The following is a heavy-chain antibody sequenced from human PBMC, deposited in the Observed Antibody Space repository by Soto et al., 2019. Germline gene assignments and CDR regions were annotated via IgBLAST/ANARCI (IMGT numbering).Heavy chain of an antibody. J-gene: IGHJ6*03. CDR1: EFTFSDHY. D-gene: IGHD4-17*01. CDR2: IKSKTDGETT. Sequence: PRGSLRLSCAASEFTFSDHYIDWVRQAPGKGLEWVGRIKSKTDGETTDYAAPVKGRFTISRDDSKNTLYLQMNSLKTEDTAVYYCTTDFPSTTKYYYYYYMDVWGKGTTVTVSS. CDR3: TTDFPSTTKYYYYYYMDV. V-gene: IGHV3-15*01.